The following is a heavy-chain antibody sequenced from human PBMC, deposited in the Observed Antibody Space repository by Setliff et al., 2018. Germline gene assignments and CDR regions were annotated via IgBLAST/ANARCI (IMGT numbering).Heavy chain of an antibody. CDR1: GGSISSYY. CDR3: VRTFNGSPADR. Sequence: SETLSLTCTVSGGSISSYYWSWIRQPPGKGLEWIGSIHYSGSTNYNPSLKSRVTISEDMSENQISLKLNPVTAADTAVYYCVRTFNGSPADRWGQGTLVTVSS. CDR2: IHYSGST. V-gene: IGHV4-59*08. J-gene: IGHJ5*02. D-gene: IGHD2-2*01.